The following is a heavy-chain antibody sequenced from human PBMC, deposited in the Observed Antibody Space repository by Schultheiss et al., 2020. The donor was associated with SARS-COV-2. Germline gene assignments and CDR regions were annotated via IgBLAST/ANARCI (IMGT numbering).Heavy chain of an antibody. CDR2: ISSSSSYI. J-gene: IGHJ4*02. CDR3: ARDGRSTYYYGSGSYYPDY. CDR1: GFTFSSYA. V-gene: IGHV3-21*01. Sequence: GGSLRLSCAASGFTFSSYAMHWVRQAPGKGLEWVSSISSSSSYIYYADSVKGRFTISRDNAKNSLYLQMNSLRAEDTAVYYCARDGRSTYYYGSGSYYPDYWGQGTLVTVSS. D-gene: IGHD3-10*01.